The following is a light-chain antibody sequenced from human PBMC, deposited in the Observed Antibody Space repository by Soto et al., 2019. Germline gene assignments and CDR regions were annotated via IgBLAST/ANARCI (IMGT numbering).Light chain of an antibody. Sequence: EIVLTQSPGTLSLYPGERATLSCRASQSVSSSSLAWYQQKRGQAPRLLIYGASSRATGIPDRFSGGGSGTDFTLTITRLEPEDFAMYYCQVCGRSALYTFGQGTRLEIK. V-gene: IGKV3-20*01. CDR2: GAS. CDR3: QVCGRSALYT. CDR1: QSVSSSS. J-gene: IGKJ2*01.